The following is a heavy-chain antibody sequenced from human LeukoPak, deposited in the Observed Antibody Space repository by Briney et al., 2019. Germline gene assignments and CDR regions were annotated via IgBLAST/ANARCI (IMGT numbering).Heavy chain of an antibody. CDR2: TWFDGSSE. CDR1: GFTFCNFA. J-gene: IGHJ4*02. Sequence: GGSLRLSCALSGFTFCNFAMHWVRQTPGKGLEWVALTWFDGSSEYYADSVKGRFTISRDNSKNTLHLQMSSLRAEDTAVYFCAKVSCITGIQRPCDYWGQGTLVTVSS. V-gene: IGHV3-33*06. D-gene: IGHD1-20*01. CDR3: AKVSCITGIQRPCDY.